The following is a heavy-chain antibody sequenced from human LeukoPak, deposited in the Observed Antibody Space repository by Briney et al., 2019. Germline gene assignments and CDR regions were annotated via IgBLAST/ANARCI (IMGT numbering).Heavy chain of an antibody. CDR2: IYPGDSDT. V-gene: IGHV5-51*01. Sequence: RGESLKISCKGSGYSFTSYWIGWVRQMPGKGLEWMGIIYPGDSDTRYSPSFQGQVTISADKSISTAYLQWSSLKASDTAMYYCARGKCQHCSSTSLLDPWGQGTLVTVSS. D-gene: IGHD2-2*01. CDR1: GYSFTSYW. CDR3: ARGKCQHCSSTSLLDP. J-gene: IGHJ5*02.